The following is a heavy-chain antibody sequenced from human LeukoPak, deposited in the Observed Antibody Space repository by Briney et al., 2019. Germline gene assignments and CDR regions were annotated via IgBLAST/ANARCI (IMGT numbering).Heavy chain of an antibody. Sequence: GGSLRLSCAASGFTFSTYAITWVRQGPGKGLEWVSAIRPDGDRTYYANSVRGRFTISRDNSKDTVYLQINGLRVEDTAVYYCAREQRCTCGWYPGDYWGQGTLVTVSS. CDR2: IRPDGDRT. J-gene: IGHJ4*02. D-gene: IGHD6-19*01. CDR1: GFTFSTYA. CDR3: AREQRCTCGWYPGDY. V-gene: IGHV3-23*01.